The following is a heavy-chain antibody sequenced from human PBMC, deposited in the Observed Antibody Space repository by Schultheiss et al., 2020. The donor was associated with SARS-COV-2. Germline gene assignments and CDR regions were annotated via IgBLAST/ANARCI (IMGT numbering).Heavy chain of an antibody. CDR2: IYYSGST. V-gene: IGHV4-30-4*08. D-gene: IGHD4-17*01. CDR1: GGSISSGGYY. Sequence: SETLSLTCTVSGGSISSGGYYWSWIRQHPGKGLEWIGYIYYSGSTYYNPSLKSRVTISVDTSKNQFSLKLSSVTAADTAVYYCALDTVTGIDYWGQGTLVTVSS. CDR3: ALDTVTGIDY. J-gene: IGHJ4*02.